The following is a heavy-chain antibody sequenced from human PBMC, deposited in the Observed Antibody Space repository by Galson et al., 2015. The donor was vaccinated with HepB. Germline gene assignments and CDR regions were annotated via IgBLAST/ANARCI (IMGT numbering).Heavy chain of an antibody. CDR1: GYRFTTTSYW. Sequence: QSGAEVKKPGESLKISCKASGYRFTTTSYWIGWVRQKPGKGLEYMGIIYPRDSDTRYSPSFQGQVTISADKSINTAHVQWAGLKASDTAIYYCVRGSIVADFEYWGQGTLVTVSS. CDR2: IYPRDSDT. CDR3: VRGSIVADFEY. D-gene: IGHD6-6*01. J-gene: IGHJ4*02. V-gene: IGHV5-51*03.